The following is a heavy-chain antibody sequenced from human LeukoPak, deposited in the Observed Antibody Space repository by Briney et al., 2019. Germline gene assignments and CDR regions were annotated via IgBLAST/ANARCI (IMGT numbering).Heavy chain of an antibody. V-gene: IGHV3-7*01. J-gene: IGHJ6*04. CDR3: AELGITMIGGV. D-gene: IGHD3-10*02. CDR2: IRPDASDM. CDR1: GFTFNSYY. Sequence: PGGSLRLSCAASGFTFNSYYMAWVRQAPGKGLEWVANIRPDASDMFYVDSVKGRFTISRDNAETSLYLQMNSLRAEDTAVYYCAELGITMIGGVWGKGTTVTVSS.